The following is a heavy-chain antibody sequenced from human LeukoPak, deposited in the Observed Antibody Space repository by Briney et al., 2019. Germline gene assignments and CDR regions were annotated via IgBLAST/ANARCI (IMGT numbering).Heavy chain of an antibody. D-gene: IGHD4-17*01. CDR1: GYTFTGYY. Sequence: ASVEVSCKASGYTFTGYYIHWVRQAPGQGLEWMGWINPTHGGTNFAQKFQGRVTMTRDTSITTAYMELSRLTSDDTAMYYCAIVTTADGYWGQGTPLTVSS. V-gene: IGHV1-2*02. J-gene: IGHJ4*02. CDR3: AIVTTADGY. CDR2: INPTHGGT.